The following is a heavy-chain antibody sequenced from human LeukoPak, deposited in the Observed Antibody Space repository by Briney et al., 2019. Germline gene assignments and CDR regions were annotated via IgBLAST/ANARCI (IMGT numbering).Heavy chain of an antibody. D-gene: IGHD2-2*01. CDR3: ARDLGYCSSTSCYLVSAFDI. V-gene: IGHV3-20*01. CDR2: INWNGGST. Sequence: GGSLRLSCAASGFTFDDCGMSWVRQAPGKGLEWVSGINWNGGSTGYADSVKGRFTISRDNAKNSLYLQMNSLRAEDTALYHCARDLGYCSSTSCYLVSAFDIWGQGTMVTVSS. CDR1: GFTFDDCG. J-gene: IGHJ3*02.